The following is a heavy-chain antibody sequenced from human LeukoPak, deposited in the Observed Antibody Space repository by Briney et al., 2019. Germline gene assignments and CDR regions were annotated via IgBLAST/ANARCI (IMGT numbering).Heavy chain of an antibody. CDR1: GFTFSGYA. CDR2: ISAEGSYI. Sequence: PGGSLRLSCSASGFTFSGYAMHWVRQAPGKGLEYVSAISAEGSYIYYTDSVKGRFIISRDNSKNSLYLQMNSLRAEDTAVYYCARGFGGFDYWGQGTLVTVSS. D-gene: IGHD3-10*01. V-gene: IGHV3-64*04. J-gene: IGHJ4*02. CDR3: ARGFGGFDY.